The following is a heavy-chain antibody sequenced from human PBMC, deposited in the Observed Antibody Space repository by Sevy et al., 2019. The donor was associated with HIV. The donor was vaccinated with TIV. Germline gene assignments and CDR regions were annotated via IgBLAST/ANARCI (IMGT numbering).Heavy chain of an antibody. CDR1: GGSISSGGYS. J-gene: IGHJ4*02. D-gene: IGHD3-10*01. V-gene: IGHV4-30-2*01. Sequence: QTLSLTCAVSGGSISSGGYSWSWIRQPPGKGLEWIGYIYHSGSTYYNPSLKSRVTISVDRSKNQFSLKLSSVTAADTAVYYCASFSGSYYFDYWGQGTLVTVSS. CDR2: IYHSGST. CDR3: ASFSGSYYFDY.